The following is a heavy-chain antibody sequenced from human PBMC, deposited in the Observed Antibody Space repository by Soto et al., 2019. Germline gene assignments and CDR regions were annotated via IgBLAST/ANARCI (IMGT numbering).Heavy chain of an antibody. CDR2: ISYDGSDK. V-gene: IGHV3-30*18. J-gene: IGHJ4*02. CDR3: AKDNPAVHY. CDR1: GFTFSSYG. Sequence: QVQLVESGGGVVQPGRSLRLSCAASGFTFSSYGMHWVRQAPGKGLEWVAIISYDGSDKYYADSVKGRFTISRDNSKKTLYLQMNSLTTEDTAVYYCAKDNPAVHYWGQGTLVTVSS.